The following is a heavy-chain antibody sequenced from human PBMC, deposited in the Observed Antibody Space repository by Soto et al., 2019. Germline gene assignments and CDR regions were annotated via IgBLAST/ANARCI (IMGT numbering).Heavy chain of an antibody. CDR1: GGSFSGYY. Sequence: ETVALICAVWGGSFSGYYLRWTRRRAGKGLEWIGEINHSGSTNYNPYLKSRVTRAVDTSKTQFSLKLSSVTAADTAVYSCARRVTIVVNYYDYYGMDVWAQGTTVTVP. CDR3: ARRVTIVVNYYDYYGMDV. V-gene: IGHV4-34*01. J-gene: IGHJ6*01. CDR2: INHSGST. D-gene: IGHD3-22*01.